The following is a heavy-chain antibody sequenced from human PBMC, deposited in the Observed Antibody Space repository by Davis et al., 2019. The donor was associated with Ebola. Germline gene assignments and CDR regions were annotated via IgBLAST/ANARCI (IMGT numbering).Heavy chain of an antibody. CDR1: GYTFTSYG. D-gene: IGHD4-17*01. CDR3: AREESTVTTGWFDP. CDR2: ISAYNGNT. V-gene: IGHV1-18*01. J-gene: IGHJ5*02. Sequence: ASVKVSCKASGYTFTSYGISWVRQAPGQGLEWMGWISAYNGNTNYAQKLQGRVTMTTDTSTSTAYMELSRLRSDDTAVYYCAREESTVTTGWFDPWGQGTLVTVSS.